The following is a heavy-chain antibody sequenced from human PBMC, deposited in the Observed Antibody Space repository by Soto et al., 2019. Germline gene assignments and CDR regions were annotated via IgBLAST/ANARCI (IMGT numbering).Heavy chain of an antibody. Sequence: SETLSLTCTVSGGSISTGGYYWSWIRQHPGKGLEWIGYIYYSGSTNYNPSLKSRVTISVDTSKNQFSLKLSSVTAADTAVYYCARRRYSSLSSDAYYMDVWGKGTTVTVSS. D-gene: IGHD6-6*01. CDR3: ARRRYSSLSSDAYYMDV. V-gene: IGHV4-61*08. CDR1: GGSISTGGYY. J-gene: IGHJ6*03. CDR2: IYYSGST.